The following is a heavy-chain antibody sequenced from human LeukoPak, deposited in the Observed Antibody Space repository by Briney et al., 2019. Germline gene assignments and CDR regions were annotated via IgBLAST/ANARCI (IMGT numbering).Heavy chain of an antibody. CDR3: ARVEPYCSSTSCALGYFDL. Sequence: SETLSLTCAVSGGSISSGGYSWSWIRQPPGKGLEWIGYIYHSGSTYYNPALKSRVTISVDRSKNQFSLRPSSVTAADTAVYYCARVEPYCSSTSCALGYFDLWGRGTLVTVSS. V-gene: IGHV4-30-2*01. D-gene: IGHD2-2*01. CDR1: GGSISSGGYS. CDR2: IYHSGST. J-gene: IGHJ2*01.